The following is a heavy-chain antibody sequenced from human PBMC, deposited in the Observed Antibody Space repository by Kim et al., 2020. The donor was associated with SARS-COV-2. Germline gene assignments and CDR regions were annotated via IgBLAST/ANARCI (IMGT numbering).Heavy chain of an antibody. CDR2: ISWNSGYI. CDR1: GFTFDDYA. CDR3: AKSRGYYYDSSGSYIDY. Sequence: GGSLRLSCAASGFTFDDYAMHWVRQAPGKGLEWVSGISWNSGYIGYADSVKGRFTISRDNAKNSLYLQMSSLRPEDTALYYCAKSRGYYYDSSGSYIDYWGQGTLVTVSS. J-gene: IGHJ4*02. D-gene: IGHD3-22*01. V-gene: IGHV3-9*01.